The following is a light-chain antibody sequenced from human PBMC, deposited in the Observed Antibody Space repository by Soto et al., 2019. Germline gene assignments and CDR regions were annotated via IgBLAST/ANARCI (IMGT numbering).Light chain of an antibody. V-gene: IGKV1-39*01. J-gene: IGKJ2*01. Sequence: DIQMTQSPSSLSASVGDRVTIACRASQSISSYLNWYQQKPGKAPKLLIYAASSLQSGVPSRFSGSGSGTDFTLTITSLQPEDFAAYYCQQSYNAPYTCGQGTKLEIK. CDR3: QQSYNAPYT. CDR2: AAS. CDR1: QSISSY.